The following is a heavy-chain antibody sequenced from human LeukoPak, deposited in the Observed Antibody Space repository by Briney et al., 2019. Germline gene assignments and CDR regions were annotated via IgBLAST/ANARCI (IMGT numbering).Heavy chain of an antibody. CDR2: IYHSGST. CDR3: ARRHSGDFDY. J-gene: IGHJ4*02. D-gene: IGHD1-26*01. Sequence: SETLSLTCTVSGGSISSSSYYWGWIRQPPGKGLEWIGSIYHSGSTYYNPSLKSRVTISVDTSKNQFSLKLSSVTAADTAVYYCARRHSGDFDYWGQGTLVTVSS. V-gene: IGHV4-39*07. CDR1: GGSISSSSYY.